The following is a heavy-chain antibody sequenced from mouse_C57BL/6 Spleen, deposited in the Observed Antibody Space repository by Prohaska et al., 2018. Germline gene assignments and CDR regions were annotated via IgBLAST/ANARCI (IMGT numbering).Heavy chain of an antibody. CDR2: ISSGSSTI. V-gene: IGHV5-17*01. CDR1: GFTFSDYG. CDR3: ARAITTVVDRYFDV. D-gene: IGHD1-1*01. J-gene: IGHJ1*03. Sequence: GGGLVKPGGSLKLSCAASGFTFSDYGMHWVRQAPEKGLEWVAYISSGSSTIYYADTVKGRFTISRDNAKNTLFLQMTSLRSEDTAMYYCARAITTVVDRYFDVWGTGTTVTVSS.